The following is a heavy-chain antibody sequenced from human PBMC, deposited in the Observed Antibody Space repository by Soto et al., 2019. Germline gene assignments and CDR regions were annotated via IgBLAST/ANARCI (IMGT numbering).Heavy chain of an antibody. D-gene: IGHD2-2*01. CDR1: SSYG. CDR2: ISSSGDSI. V-gene: IGHV3-23*01. J-gene: IGHJ4*02. CDR3: AKDPTVVQAAMVDCFEY. Sequence: SSYGRNRVIKKKRKGLEWVSYISSSGDSIYYADSVKGRFTISRDNSKNTLYLQMNSLRAEDTAVYYCAKDPTVVQAAMVDCFEYPGQLTLVTVPS.